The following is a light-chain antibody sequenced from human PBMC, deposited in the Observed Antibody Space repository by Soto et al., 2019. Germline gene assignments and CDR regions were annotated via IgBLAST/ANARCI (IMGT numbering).Light chain of an antibody. Sequence: EIVLTQSPGTLSLSPGERATLSCRASQSVSTYLAWYQQKPGQAPRLLIYGASSRATGIPDRFSGSGSGTDFTLTISRLEPEDFAVDYCQQYGRSPKTFGGGTKVPLK. J-gene: IGKJ4*01. CDR3: QQYGRSPKT. CDR2: GAS. V-gene: IGKV3-20*01. CDR1: QSVSTY.